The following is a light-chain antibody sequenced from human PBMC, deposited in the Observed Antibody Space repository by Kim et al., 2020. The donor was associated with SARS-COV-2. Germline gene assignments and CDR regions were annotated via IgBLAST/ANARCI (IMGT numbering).Light chain of an antibody. Sequence: SYELTQPPSVSVSPGQTASITCSGDKLGDKYACWYQQKPGQTPVVVIYQDRKRPSGIPERFSGSNSGNIATLTISGTQAMDEADYYCQAWDSNTAVFGGGTQLTVL. J-gene: IGLJ2*01. CDR3: QAWDSNTAV. CDR2: QDR. V-gene: IGLV3-1*01. CDR1: KLGDKY.